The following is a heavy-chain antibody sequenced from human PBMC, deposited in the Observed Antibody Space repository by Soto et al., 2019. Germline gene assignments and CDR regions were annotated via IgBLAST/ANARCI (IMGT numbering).Heavy chain of an antibody. CDR3: ARDRQQWLGHWFDP. J-gene: IGHJ5*02. V-gene: IGHV4-61*01. D-gene: IGHD6-19*01. CDR1: GGSVSSGSYY. Sequence: SETLSLTCTVSGGSVSSGSYYWSWIRQPPGKGLEWIGYIYYSGSTNYNPSLKSRVTISVDTSKNQFSLKLSFVTAADTAVYYCARDRQQWLGHWFDPWGQGTLVTVSS. CDR2: IYYSGST.